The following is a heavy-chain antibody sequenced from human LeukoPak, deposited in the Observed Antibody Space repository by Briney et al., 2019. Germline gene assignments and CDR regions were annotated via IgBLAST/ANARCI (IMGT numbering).Heavy chain of an antibody. Sequence: ASVEVSCMASGYRFTDYYMHWVRQAPGQGLEWMGWVNGNTGATLYAQKFQGRVTMGRDASITTAYMELNGLRSDDTAVYYCASPQRGSASYYSDYWGQGTLVTVSS. CDR2: VNGNTGAT. V-gene: IGHV1-2*02. D-gene: IGHD3-10*01. CDR3: ASPQRGSASYYSDY. CDR1: GYRFTDYY. J-gene: IGHJ4*02.